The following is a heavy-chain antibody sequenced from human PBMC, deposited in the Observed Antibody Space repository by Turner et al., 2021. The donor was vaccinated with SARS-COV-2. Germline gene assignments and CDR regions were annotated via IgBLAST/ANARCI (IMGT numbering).Heavy chain of an antibody. CDR3: ARHWEVAAAAYLARFDP. Sequence: QLQLQESGPGLVMPSETLSLTCTVSGGSIRSSSYYWGWIRQPPGKGLEWIGSIYYSGRTYYNQSLKSRVTIFVDTSKNQFSLKLSSVTAADTAVYYCARHWEVAAAAYLARFDPWGQGTLVTVSS. J-gene: IGHJ5*02. CDR2: IYYSGRT. D-gene: IGHD6-13*01. V-gene: IGHV4-39*01. CDR1: GGSIRSSSYY.